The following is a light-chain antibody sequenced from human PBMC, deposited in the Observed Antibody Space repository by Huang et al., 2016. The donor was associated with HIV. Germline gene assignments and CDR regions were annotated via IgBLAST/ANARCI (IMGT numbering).Light chain of an antibody. CDR2: AAS. V-gene: IGKV1-39*01. CDR1: QTISTY. Sequence: DIQMTHSPSSLSASVGDRVTITCRASQTISTYLNWYQQRPGKAPKLLIYAASSLQSGVPSRFSGSGSGTDFTLTISSLQPEDFATYYCQQSYSTLLTFGGGTKVAIK. CDR3: QQSYSTLLT. J-gene: IGKJ4*01.